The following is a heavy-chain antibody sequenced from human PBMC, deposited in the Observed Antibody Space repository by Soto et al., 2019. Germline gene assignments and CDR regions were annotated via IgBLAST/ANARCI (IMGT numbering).Heavy chain of an antibody. CDR3: ARGEWLGERRFDP. CDR1: GGSISSGGYY. D-gene: IGHD3-16*01. Sequence: QVQLQESGPGLVKPSQTLSLTCTVSGGSISSGGYYWSWIRQHPGKGLEWIGYIYYSGSTYYNPYRKSRVTISVDTTKNQFSLKLRSVTAADTAVYYCARGEWLGERRFDPWGQGTLVTVSS. CDR2: IYYSGST. V-gene: IGHV4-31*03. J-gene: IGHJ5*02.